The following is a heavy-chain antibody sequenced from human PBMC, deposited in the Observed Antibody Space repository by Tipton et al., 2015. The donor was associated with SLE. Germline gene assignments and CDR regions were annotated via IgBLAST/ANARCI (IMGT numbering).Heavy chain of an antibody. V-gene: IGHV3-30*04. D-gene: IGHD2-2*01. CDR2: ISYDGSNK. J-gene: IGHJ4*02. CDR3: AKSQGLPDQPGPDS. CDR1: GFTFSTYA. Sequence: SLRLSCAASGFTFSTYAMHWVRQAPGKGLEWVAVISYDGSNKYYADSVKGRFTISRDNSKNTLWLQMNSLRPHDTSVYYCAKSQGLPDQPGPDSWGQGTLVTVSS.